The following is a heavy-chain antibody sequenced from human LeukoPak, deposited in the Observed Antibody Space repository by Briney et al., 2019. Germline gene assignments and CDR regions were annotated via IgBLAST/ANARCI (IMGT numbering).Heavy chain of an antibody. V-gene: IGHV3-23*01. J-gene: IGHJ5*02. CDR1: GLSFKSYA. CDR3: AKQYVNT. D-gene: IGHD3-16*01. CDR2: ISESGDST. Sequence: PGGSLRLSCAASGLSFKSYAMNWVRQAPGKGLGWVSSISESGDSTHYADSVKGRFTISSSNSMNPLYLQMYGLTAGPTAPFYCAKQYVNTWGQGTLVTVSS.